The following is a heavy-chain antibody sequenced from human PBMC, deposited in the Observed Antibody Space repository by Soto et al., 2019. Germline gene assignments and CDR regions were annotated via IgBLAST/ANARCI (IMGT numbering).Heavy chain of an antibody. CDR2: ISSNSAYI. Sequence: LTCAASGFTFRSFTMNWVRQAPGKGLEWVSTISSNSAYIYYTDALRGRFTISRDNAKHPLHVQMNSLRAEDTAVYYCTRDASRDSSARGWFDPWGPGTLVTVSS. CDR3: TRDASRDSSARGWFDP. V-gene: IGHV3-21*01. J-gene: IGHJ5*02. D-gene: IGHD6-13*01. CDR1: GFTFRSFT.